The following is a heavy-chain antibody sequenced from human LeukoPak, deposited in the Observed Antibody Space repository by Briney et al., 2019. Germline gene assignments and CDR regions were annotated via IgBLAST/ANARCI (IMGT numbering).Heavy chain of an antibody. D-gene: IGHD1-1*01. CDR1: GYSISSGYY. CDR2: IYHSGST. Sequence: SETLSLTCTVSGYSISSGYYWGWIRQPPGKGLEWIGSIYHSGSTYYNPSLKSRVTISVDTSKNQFSLKLSSVAAADTAVYYCARVRTGTRGIDYWGQGTLVTVSS. J-gene: IGHJ4*02. V-gene: IGHV4-38-2*02. CDR3: ARVRTGTRGIDY.